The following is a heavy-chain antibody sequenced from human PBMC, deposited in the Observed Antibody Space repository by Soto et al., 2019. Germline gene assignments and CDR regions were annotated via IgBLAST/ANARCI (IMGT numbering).Heavy chain of an antibody. CDR2: ISYDGSNK. J-gene: IGHJ4*02. CDR3: ARVSMIVVGSIDY. D-gene: IGHD3-22*01. CDR1: GFTFSSYA. V-gene: IGHV3-30-3*01. Sequence: QVQLVESGGGVVQPGRSLRLSCAASGFTFSSYAMHWVRQAPGKGLEWVAVISYDGSNKYYADSVKGRFTISRDNSKNTLYLQMNSLRAEDTAVYYCARVSMIVVGSIDYWGQGTLVTVSS.